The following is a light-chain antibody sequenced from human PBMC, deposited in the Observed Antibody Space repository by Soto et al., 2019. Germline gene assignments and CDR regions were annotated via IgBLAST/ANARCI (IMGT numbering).Light chain of an antibody. J-gene: IGKJ4*01. Sequence: ETVLTQSPATLSLSPGERAILSCRASQSVSNYLAWYQQKSGQAPRLLIYDASKRASGIPARFSGSGSGTDFTLTISSLEPEDFAVYYCQQRSNWPLTFGGGNTVEIK. V-gene: IGKV3-11*01. CDR3: QQRSNWPLT. CDR1: QSVSNY. CDR2: DAS.